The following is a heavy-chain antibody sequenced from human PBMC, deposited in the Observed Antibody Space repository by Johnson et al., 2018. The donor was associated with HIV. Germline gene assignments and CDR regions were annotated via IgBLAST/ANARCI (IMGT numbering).Heavy chain of an antibody. Sequence: VQLVESGGGSVKPGDSLRLSCAASGFTFSSYAMHWVRQAPGKGLEWVSYISSSGSTIYYADSVKVRFTISRDNSKNTLYLQMNSLRAEDTAVYYCARAPGAVPNPGTGSNDAFDIWGQGTMVTVSS. V-gene: IGHV3-48*01. D-gene: IGHD1-1*01. CDR3: ARAPGAVPNPGTGSNDAFDI. CDR1: GFTFSSYA. CDR2: ISSSGSTI. J-gene: IGHJ3*02.